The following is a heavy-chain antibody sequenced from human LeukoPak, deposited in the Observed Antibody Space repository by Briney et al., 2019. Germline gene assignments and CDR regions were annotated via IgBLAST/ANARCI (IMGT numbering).Heavy chain of an antibody. CDR3: ARHGGGSYYVNY. V-gene: IGHV4-4*09. J-gene: IGHJ4*02. D-gene: IGHD1-26*01. CDR1: GGSISSYY. Sequence: SETLSLTCTVSGGSISSYYWSRIRQPPGKGLEWIGYIYTSGSTNYNPSLKSRVTISVDTSKNQFSLKLSSVTAADTAVYYCARHGGGSYYVNYWGQGTLVTVSS. CDR2: IYTSGST.